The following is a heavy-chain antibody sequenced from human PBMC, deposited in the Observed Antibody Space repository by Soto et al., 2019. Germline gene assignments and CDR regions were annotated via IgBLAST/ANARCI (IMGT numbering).Heavy chain of an antibody. V-gene: IGHV3-30-3*01. J-gene: IGHJ6*02. D-gene: IGHD3-10*01. CDR3: AKEMYGSGSYYYGMDV. CDR1: GFTFSSYA. CDR2: ISYDGSNK. Sequence: GGSLRLSCAASGFTFSSYAMHWVRQAPGKGLEWVAVISYDGSNKYCADSVKGRFTISRDNSKNTLYLQMNSLRAEDTAVYYCAKEMYGSGSYYYGMDVWGQGTTVTVSS.